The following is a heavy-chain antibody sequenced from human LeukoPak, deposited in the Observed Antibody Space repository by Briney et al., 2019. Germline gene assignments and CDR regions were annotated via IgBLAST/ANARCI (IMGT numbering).Heavy chain of an antibody. D-gene: IGHD6-19*01. V-gene: IGHV3-21*01. CDR3: AKGSSGWSAGYYYGMDV. CDR1: GFTFSSYS. CDR2: ISSSSSYI. Sequence: PGGSLRLSRAASGFTFSSYSMNWVRRAPGKGLEWVSSISSSSSYIYYADSVKGRFTISRDNAKNSLYPQMNSLRAEDTAVYYCAKGSSGWSAGYYYGMDVWGQGTTVTVSS. J-gene: IGHJ6*02.